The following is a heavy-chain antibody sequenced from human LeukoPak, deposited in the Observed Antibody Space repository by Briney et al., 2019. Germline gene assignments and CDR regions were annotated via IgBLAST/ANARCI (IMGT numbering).Heavy chain of an antibody. CDR3: SRGPDSRQLGY. J-gene: IGHJ4*02. CDR2: IHPSGML. Sequence: SETLSLTCTVSGASFNSDDQYWNWIRQSPGKGLEWIGSIHPSGMLYNNPSLESRVTMSRDSSKNQFSLNLNSVTAADTAVYFCSRGPDSRQLGYWGQGILVTVSS. D-gene: IGHD3-22*01. CDR1: GASFNSDDQY. V-gene: IGHV4-31*03.